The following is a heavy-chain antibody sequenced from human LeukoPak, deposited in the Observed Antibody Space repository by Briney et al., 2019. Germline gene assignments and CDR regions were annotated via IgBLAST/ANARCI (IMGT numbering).Heavy chain of an antibody. CDR2: ITGNGGRT. V-gene: IGHV3-23*01. Sequence: PGGSLRLSCAASGFTFSSNAMSWVRQAPGKGREWVSVITGNGGRTYHADSVKGRFTISRDNSKNTLSLQMNSLRADDTAVYYCAKDAVAPGSGGDYFGYWGQGTLVTVSS. CDR3: AKDAVAPGSGGDYFGY. D-gene: IGHD3-10*01. CDR1: GFTFSSNA. J-gene: IGHJ4*02.